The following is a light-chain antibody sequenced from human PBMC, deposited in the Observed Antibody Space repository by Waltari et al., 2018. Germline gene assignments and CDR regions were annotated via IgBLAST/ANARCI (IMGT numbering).Light chain of an antibody. Sequence: NFMLTQPHSVSESAGKTVIISCTGSSDNIANNYVQWYQHRPGSAPVTLIYEDNQRASGVPDRFSGSIDSSSISASLTISGLRTEDEAYYFCQSYYAYDVIFGGGTKLTVL. CDR3: QSYYAYDVI. J-gene: IGLJ2*01. V-gene: IGLV6-57*02. CDR1: SDNIANNY. CDR2: EDN.